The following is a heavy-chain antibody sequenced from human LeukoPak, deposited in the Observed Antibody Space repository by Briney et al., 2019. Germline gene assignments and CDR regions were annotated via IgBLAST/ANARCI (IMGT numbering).Heavy chain of an antibody. CDR3: ARIGYSSSCNDY. J-gene: IGHJ4*02. V-gene: IGHV3-7*01. CDR2: IKEDGSEK. CDR1: GFTFSSHW. Sequence: PGGSLRLSCAASGFTFSSHWMSWVRQAPRKGLEWLANIKEDGSEKYYVDSVKGRFTISRDNAKNSLYLQMNSLRVDDTAVYYCARIGYSSSCNDYWGQGTLVTVSS. D-gene: IGHD2-2*01.